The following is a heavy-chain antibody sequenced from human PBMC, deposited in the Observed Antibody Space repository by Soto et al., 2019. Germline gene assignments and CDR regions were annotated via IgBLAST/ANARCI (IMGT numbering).Heavy chain of an antibody. V-gene: IGHV3-7*01. Sequence: PGGSLRLSCAASGFGFSSYWMSWVRQAPGKGLEWVANIKQDESQRYYVDSVKGRFTISRDNAKNSLYLHMISLRVEDTAVYYCARENKYYYDSSAYCDYWGQGTLVTVSS. CDR2: IKQDESQR. D-gene: IGHD3-22*01. CDR3: ARENKYYYDSSAYCDY. CDR1: GFGFSSYW. J-gene: IGHJ4*02.